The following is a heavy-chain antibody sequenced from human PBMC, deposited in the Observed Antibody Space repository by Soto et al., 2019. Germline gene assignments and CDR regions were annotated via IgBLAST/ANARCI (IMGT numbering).Heavy chain of an antibody. CDR1: GFTFNSYS. CDR3: ARDGGVAATLANYFDY. V-gene: IGHV3-21*01. D-gene: IGHD2-15*01. Sequence: LRLSCAASGFTFNSYSMNWVRQAPGKGLEWVSSMSRSSRYIYYADSVKGRFTISRDNARNSVYLQMNSLRAEDTAVYYCARDGGVAATLANYFDYWGQGTLVTVSS. CDR2: MSRSSRYI. J-gene: IGHJ4*02.